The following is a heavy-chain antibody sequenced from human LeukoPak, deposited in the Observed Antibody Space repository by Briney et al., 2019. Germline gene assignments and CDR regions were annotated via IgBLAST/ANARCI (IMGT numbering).Heavy chain of an antibody. Sequence: GASLKISCKGSGHSFTSYWIGWVRQMPGKGLEWMGIIYPGDSDTRYSPSFQGQVTISADKSISTAYLLWSCLKASDTAMYYYARDRTTVVTPDAFDIWGQGTMVTVSS. CDR1: GHSFTSYW. CDR3: ARDRTTVVTPDAFDI. D-gene: IGHD4-23*01. CDR2: IYPGDSDT. J-gene: IGHJ3*02. V-gene: IGHV5-51*01.